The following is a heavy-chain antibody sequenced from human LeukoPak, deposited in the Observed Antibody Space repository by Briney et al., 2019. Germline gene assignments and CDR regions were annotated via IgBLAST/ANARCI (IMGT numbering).Heavy chain of an antibody. CDR3: ARAVGSGSFQTYYYYMDV. V-gene: IGHV4-34*01. J-gene: IGHJ6*03. CDR1: GGSFSGYY. CDR2: INHSGST. Sequence: PSETLSLTCAVYGGSFSGYYWGWIRQPPGKGLEWIGEINHSGSTNYNPSLKSRVTISVDTSKNQFSLKLSSVTAADTAVYYCARAVGSGSFQTYYYYMDVWGKGTTVTISS. D-gene: IGHD3-10*01.